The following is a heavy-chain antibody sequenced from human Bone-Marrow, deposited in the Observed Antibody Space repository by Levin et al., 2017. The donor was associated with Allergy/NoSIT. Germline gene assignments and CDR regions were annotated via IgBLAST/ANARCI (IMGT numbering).Heavy chain of an antibody. J-gene: IGHJ4*02. Sequence: AGGSLRLSCAASGFTFSGYWMAWVRQAPGKGLEWVANIKEDGSEKYHLESVKGRFTISRDNAKKSLYLQMNSLRVEDTAVYYCARDQGHDPDYDYWRQGTLVTVSS. V-gene: IGHV3-7*01. CDR1: GFTFSGYW. D-gene: IGHD3-16*01. CDR3: ARDQGHDPDYDY. CDR2: IKEDGSEK.